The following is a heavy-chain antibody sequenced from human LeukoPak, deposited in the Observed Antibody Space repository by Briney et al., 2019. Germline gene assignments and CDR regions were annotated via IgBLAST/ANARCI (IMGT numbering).Heavy chain of an antibody. V-gene: IGHV4-34*01. J-gene: IGHJ4*02. D-gene: IGHD6-13*01. CDR3: ARVHSSSWRYATGVYFDY. CDR1: GGSFSGYY. Sequence: PSETLSLTRAVYGGSFSGYYWSWIRQPPGKGLEWIGEINHSGSTNYNPSLKSRVTISVDTSKNQFSLKLSSVTAADTAVYYCARVHSSSWRYATGVYFDYWGQGTLVTVSS. CDR2: INHSGST.